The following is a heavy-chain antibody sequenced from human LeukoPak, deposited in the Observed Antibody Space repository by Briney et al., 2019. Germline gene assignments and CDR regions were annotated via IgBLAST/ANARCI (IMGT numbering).Heavy chain of an antibody. Sequence: GASVKVSCKASGYTFTGYYMHWVRRAPGQGLEWMGWINPNSGGTNYAQKFQGRVTMTRDTSISTAYMELSRLRSDDTAVYYCARSGSSGWYQPSRYWGQGTLVTVSS. CDR3: ARSGSSGWYQPSRY. V-gene: IGHV1-2*02. CDR2: INPNSGGT. J-gene: IGHJ4*02. D-gene: IGHD6-19*01. CDR1: GYTFTGYY.